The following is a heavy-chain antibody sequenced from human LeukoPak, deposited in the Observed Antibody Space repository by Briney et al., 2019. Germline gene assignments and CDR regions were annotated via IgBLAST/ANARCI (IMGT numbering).Heavy chain of an antibody. CDR1: GFTFSSYG. J-gene: IGHJ4*02. D-gene: IGHD6-19*01. Sequence: GGSLRLSCAASGFTFSSYGMHWVRQAPGKGLEWVAVIWCDGSNKYYADSVKGRFTISRDNSKNTLYLQMNSLRAEDTAVYYCARDLVPAGIAVAGSDYWGQGTLVTVSS. CDR3: ARDLVPAGIAVAGSDY. CDR2: IWCDGSNK. V-gene: IGHV3-33*01.